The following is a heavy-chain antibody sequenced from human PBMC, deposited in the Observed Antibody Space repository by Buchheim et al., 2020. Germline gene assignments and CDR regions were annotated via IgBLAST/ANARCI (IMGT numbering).Heavy chain of an antibody. Sequence: QVQLQESGPGLVKPSETLSLTCTVSGGSISSYYWSWIRQPPGKGLEWIGYIYYSGSTNYNPSLKSRATISVDTSKNQFSLKLSSVTAADTAVYYCARDRGLGYSSGHYYYYGMDVWGQGTT. CDR2: IYYSGST. V-gene: IGHV4-59*01. J-gene: IGHJ6*02. D-gene: IGHD6-19*01. CDR3: ARDRGLGYSSGHYYYYGMDV. CDR1: GGSISSYY.